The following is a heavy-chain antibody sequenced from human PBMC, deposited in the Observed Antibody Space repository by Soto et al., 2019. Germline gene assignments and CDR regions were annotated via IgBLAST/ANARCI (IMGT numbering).Heavy chain of an antibody. CDR1: GFTFSSYS. CDR2: ISSSSSYI. J-gene: IGHJ6*03. Sequence: GGSLRLSCAASGFTFSSYSMNWVRQAPGKGLEWVSSISSSSSYIYYADSVKGRFTISRDNAKNSLYLQMNSLRAEDTAVYYCARDRLVRGVNYYYYYMDVWGKGTTVTVSS. V-gene: IGHV3-21*01. D-gene: IGHD3-10*01. CDR3: ARDRLVRGVNYYYYYMDV.